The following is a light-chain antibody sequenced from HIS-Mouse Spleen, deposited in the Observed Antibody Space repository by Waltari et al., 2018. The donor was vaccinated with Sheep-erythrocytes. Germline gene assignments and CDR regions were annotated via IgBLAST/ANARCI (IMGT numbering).Light chain of an antibody. CDR3: CSYAGSYNHV. CDR1: SSAVGGYNY. Sequence: QSALTQPRSVSGSPGPSVTISCPGTSSAVGGYNYVSWYQQHPGKAPKLMIYDVSKRPSGVPDRFSGSKSGNTASLTISGLQAEDEADYYCCSYAGSYNHVFATGTKVTVL. CDR2: DVS. V-gene: IGLV2-11*01. J-gene: IGLJ1*01.